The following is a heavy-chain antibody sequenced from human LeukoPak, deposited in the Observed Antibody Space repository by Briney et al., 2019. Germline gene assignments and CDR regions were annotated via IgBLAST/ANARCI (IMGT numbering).Heavy chain of an antibody. D-gene: IGHD6-13*01. CDR2: INPNSGGT. J-gene: IGHJ4*02. CDR3: ATSRAAGIAAASH. CDR1: GYTFTGYY. V-gene: IGHV1-2*02. Sequence: ASVKVSCKASGYTFTGYYMHWVRQAPGQGLEWMGWINPNSGGTNYAQKFQGRVTMTRDTSISTAYMELSRLRSDDTVVYYCATSRAAGIAAASHWGQGTLVTVSS.